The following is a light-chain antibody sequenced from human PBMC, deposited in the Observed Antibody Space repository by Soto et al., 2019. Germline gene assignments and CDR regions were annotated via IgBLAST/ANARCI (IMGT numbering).Light chain of an antibody. CDR2: EVN. Sequence: QSALTQPPSESGSPGQSVTISCTGTSSDVGGYKYVSWYQQHPDKAPKLMIFEVNKRPSGVPDRFSGSKSGNTASLTVSGLQAEDEADYYCSSYAGINNLGVFGTGTKLTVL. CDR1: SSDVGGYKY. CDR3: SSYAGINNLGV. J-gene: IGLJ1*01. V-gene: IGLV2-8*01.